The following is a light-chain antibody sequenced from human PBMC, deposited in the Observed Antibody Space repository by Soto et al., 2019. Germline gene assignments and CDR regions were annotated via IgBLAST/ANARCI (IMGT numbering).Light chain of an antibody. CDR2: KVS. Sequence: VVMTQSPLSLPVTLGQPASISCRSSQSLVHSDGNTYLSWFQQRPGQSPRRLLYKVSKRDSGVPDRFSGSGSGTDFTLKISRVEAEDVGIYYCMQGTHSYTFGQGTRLDIK. CDR1: QSLVHSDGNTY. J-gene: IGKJ2*01. CDR3: MQGTHSYT. V-gene: IGKV2-30*02.